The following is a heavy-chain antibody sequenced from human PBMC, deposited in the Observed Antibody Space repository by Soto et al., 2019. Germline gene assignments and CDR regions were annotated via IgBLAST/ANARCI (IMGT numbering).Heavy chain of an antibody. CDR3: ARDRSSTLDGMDV. J-gene: IGHJ6*02. D-gene: IGHD6-13*01. CDR1: GFTFSIYG. V-gene: IGHV3-33*01. Sequence: QPGGSLRLSCAASGFTFSIYGMHWVRQAPGKGLEWVAVIWYDGSNKHYADSVKGRFTISRDKSKNTLYLQVNSLRAEDTAVYYCARDRSSTLDGMDVWGQGTTVTVSS. CDR2: IWYDGSNK.